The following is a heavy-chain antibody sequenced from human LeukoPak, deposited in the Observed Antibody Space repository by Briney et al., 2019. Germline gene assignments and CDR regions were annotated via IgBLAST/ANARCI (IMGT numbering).Heavy chain of an antibody. D-gene: IGHD1-26*01. CDR2: INPNSGGT. V-gene: IGHV1-2*02. J-gene: IGHJ6*03. Sequence: ASVKVSCKASGYTFTGYYMHWVRQAPGQGLEWMGWINPNSGGTNYAQKLQGRVTMTRDTSISTAYMELSRLRSDDTAVYYCARGMEPYYYMDVWGKGTTVTVSS. CDR1: GYTFTGYY. CDR3: ARGMEPYYYMDV.